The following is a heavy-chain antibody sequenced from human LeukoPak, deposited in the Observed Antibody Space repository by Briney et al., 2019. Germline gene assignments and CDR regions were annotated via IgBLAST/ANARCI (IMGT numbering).Heavy chain of an antibody. CDR2: INHSGST. V-gene: IGHV4-34*01. CDR3: ARADRGNGGSRHFDY. J-gene: IGHJ4*02. CDR1: GGSFSGYY. D-gene: IGHD2-15*01. Sequence: SETLSLTCAVYGGSFSGYYWSWIRQPPGKGLEWIGEINHSGSTNYNPSLKSRVTISVDTSKNQFSLKLSSVTAADTAVYYCARADRGNGGSRHFDYWGQGTLVIVSS.